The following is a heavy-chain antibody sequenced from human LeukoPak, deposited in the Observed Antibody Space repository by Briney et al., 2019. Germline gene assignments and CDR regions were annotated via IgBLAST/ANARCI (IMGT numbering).Heavy chain of an antibody. CDR1: GYTFTSYG. CDR2: ISAYNGNT. Sequence: ASVKVSCKASGYTFTSYGISWVRQAPGQGLEWMGWISAYNGNTNYAQKLQGRVTMTTDTSTSTAYMELRSLRSDDTAVYYCARDRQYYYDSSGFDAFGIWGQGTMVTVSP. CDR3: ARDRQYYYDSSGFDAFGI. D-gene: IGHD3-22*01. J-gene: IGHJ3*02. V-gene: IGHV1-18*01.